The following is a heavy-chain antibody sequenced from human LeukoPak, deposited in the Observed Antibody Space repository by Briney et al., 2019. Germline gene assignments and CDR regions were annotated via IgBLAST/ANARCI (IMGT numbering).Heavy chain of an antibody. CDR1: GFTFSRYW. CDR2: INSDGSST. V-gene: IGHV3-74*01. D-gene: IGHD1-26*01. CDR3: VRDGGSFSDFDY. J-gene: IGHJ4*02. Sequence: GGSLRLSCAASGFTFSRYWIHWVRHAPGKGLVWVSRINSDGSSTSYADSVKGRFTISRDNAKNTLYLQMNSLRAEDTAVYYCVRDGGSFSDFDYWGQGTLVTVSS.